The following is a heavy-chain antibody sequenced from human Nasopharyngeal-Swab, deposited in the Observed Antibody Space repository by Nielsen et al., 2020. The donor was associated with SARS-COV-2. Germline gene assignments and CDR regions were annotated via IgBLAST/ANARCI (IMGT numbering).Heavy chain of an antibody. CDR3: AVDGY. CDR1: GFTFSNYW. Sequence: GESLKISCAASGFTFSNYWMSWVRQAPGKGPEWVANIKQDGSEKYYVDSVKGRFTISRDNAKNSLYLQMNSLRAEDTAVYYCAVDGYWGQGTLVTVSS. CDR2: IKQDGSEK. D-gene: IGHD5-24*01. V-gene: IGHV3-7*01. J-gene: IGHJ4*02.